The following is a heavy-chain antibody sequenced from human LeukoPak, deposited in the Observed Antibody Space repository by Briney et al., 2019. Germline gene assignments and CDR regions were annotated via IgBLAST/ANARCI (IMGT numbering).Heavy chain of an antibody. V-gene: IGHV3-30*04. D-gene: IGHD3-22*01. J-gene: IGHJ4*02. CDR2: MSYDERDK. CDR3: ARDLELVVVSYYFDY. Sequence: PGGSLRLSCAASGFTFSHYAMHWVRQAPGKGLEWVAVMSYDERDKYYADSVKGRFTISRDNSKNFLYLQMNSLRAEDTAVYYCARDLELVVVSYYFDYWGQGTLVTVSS. CDR1: GFTFSHYA.